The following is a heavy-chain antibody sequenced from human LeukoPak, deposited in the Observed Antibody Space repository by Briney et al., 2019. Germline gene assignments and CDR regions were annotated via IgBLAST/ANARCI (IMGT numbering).Heavy chain of an antibody. D-gene: IGHD2-15*01. J-gene: IGHJ6*02. Sequence: GGSLRLSCAASGFTFSSYGMHWVRRAPGKGLEWVAVIWYDGSNKYYADSVKGRFTISRDNSKNTLYLQMNSLRAEDTAVYYCARDKYWAHEVYPYYYYGMDVWGQGTTVTVSS. V-gene: IGHV3-33*01. CDR1: GFTFSSYG. CDR2: IWYDGSNK. CDR3: ARDKYWAHEVYPYYYYGMDV.